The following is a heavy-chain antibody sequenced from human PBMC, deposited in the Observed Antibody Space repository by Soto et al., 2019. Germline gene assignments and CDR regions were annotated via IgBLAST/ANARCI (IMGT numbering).Heavy chain of an antibody. V-gene: IGHV4-4*07. J-gene: IGHJ6*02. D-gene: IGHD1-26*01. CDR3: ARDQVGATDYYYYGMDV. CDR2: IYTSGST. Sequence: LSLTCTVSGGSISSYYWSWIRQPAGKGLEWIGRIYTSGSTNYNPSLKSRVTMSVDTSKNQFSLKLSSVTAADTAVYYCARDQVGATDYYYYGMDVWGQGTTVTVSS. CDR1: GGSISSYY.